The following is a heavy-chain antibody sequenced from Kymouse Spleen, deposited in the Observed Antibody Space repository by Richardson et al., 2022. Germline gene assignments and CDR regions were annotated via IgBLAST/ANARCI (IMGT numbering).Heavy chain of an antibody. CDR2: ISSSSSYI. D-gene: IGHD3-10*01. CDR3: ARYYYGSGSYYNVGMDV. CDR1: GFTFSSYS. V-gene: IGHV3-21*03. J-gene: IGHJ6*02. Sequence: EVQLVESGGGLVKPGGSLRLSCAASGFTFSSYSMNWVRQAPGKGLEWVSSISSSSSYIYYADSVKGRFTISRDNAKNSLYLQMNSLRAEDTAVYYCARYYYGSGSYYNVGMDVWGQGTTVTVSS.